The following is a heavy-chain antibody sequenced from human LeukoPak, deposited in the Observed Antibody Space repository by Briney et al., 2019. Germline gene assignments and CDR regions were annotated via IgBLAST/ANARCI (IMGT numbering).Heavy chain of an antibody. CDR3: ARTSGYYDSSGYYPFDY. J-gene: IGHJ4*02. Sequence: GGSLRLSCAASGFTVSSNYMSWVRQAPGKGLEWVSVIYSGGSTYYADSVKGRFTISRDNSRNTLYLQMNSLRAEDTAVYYCARTSGYYDSSGYYPFDYWGQGTLVTVSS. D-gene: IGHD3-22*01. V-gene: IGHV3-53*01. CDR1: GFTVSSNY. CDR2: IYSGGST.